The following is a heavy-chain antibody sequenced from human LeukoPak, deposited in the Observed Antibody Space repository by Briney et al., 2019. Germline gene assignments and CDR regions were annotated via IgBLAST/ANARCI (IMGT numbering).Heavy chain of an antibody. J-gene: IGHJ4*02. CDR3: ARSPPKAPYFDY. V-gene: IGHV3-7*01. Sequence: GGSLRLSCAASGFTFSSYWMNWARQAPGKGLEWVASINHNGNVNYYVDSVKGRFTISRDNSKNTLYLQMNSLRAEDTAVYYCARSPPKAPYFDYWGQGTLVTVSS. CDR2: INHNGNVN. CDR1: GFTFSSYW.